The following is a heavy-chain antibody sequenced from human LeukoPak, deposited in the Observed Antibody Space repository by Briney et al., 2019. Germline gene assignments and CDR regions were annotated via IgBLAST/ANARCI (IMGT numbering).Heavy chain of an antibody. CDR3: ARVSWHHFFDY. V-gene: IGHV1-18*01. J-gene: IGHJ4*02. CDR2: ISAYNGNT. D-gene: IGHD2/OR15-2a*01. Sequence: ASVKVSCKASGYTFSSYGISWVRQAPGQGLEWMGWISAYNGNTNYAQKLQGRVTMTTDTSTSTAYMELRSLRSDDTAAYYCARVSWHHFFDYWGQGTLVTVSS. CDR1: GYTFSSYG.